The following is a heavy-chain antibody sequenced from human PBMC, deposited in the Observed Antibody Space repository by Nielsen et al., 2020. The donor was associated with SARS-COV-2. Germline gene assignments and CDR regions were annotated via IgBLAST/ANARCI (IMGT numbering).Heavy chain of an antibody. D-gene: IGHD4-17*01. CDR2: ISSSGSKT. V-gene: IGHV3-23*01. J-gene: IGHJ3*01. CDR3: ATWGTYGDLDAFHF. Sequence: GESLKISCAASGFTFSDYYMTWIRQAPGKGLEWVSGISSSGSKTHDADSAKGRFIISRDNSKNTLYLQMNSLRAEDTAVYYCATWGTYGDLDAFHFWGQGTMVTVSS. CDR1: GFTFSDYY.